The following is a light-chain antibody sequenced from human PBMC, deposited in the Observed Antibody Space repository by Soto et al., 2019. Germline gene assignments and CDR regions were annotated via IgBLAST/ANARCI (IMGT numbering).Light chain of an antibody. CDR1: QSVSSSY. Sequence: EIVLTQSRGTLCLXPXEXXAXXXIGVQSVSSSYLAWYQQKPGQAPRLLIYGASSRATGIPDRFSGSGSGTDFTLTISRLEPEDFAVYYCQQYGSSPPLTFGGGTKVDIK. V-gene: IGKV3-20*01. CDR2: GAS. CDR3: QQYGSSPPLT. J-gene: IGKJ4*01.